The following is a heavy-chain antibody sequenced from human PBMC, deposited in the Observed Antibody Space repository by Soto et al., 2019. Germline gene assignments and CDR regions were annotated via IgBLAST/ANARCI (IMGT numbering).Heavy chain of an antibody. J-gene: IGHJ6*02. V-gene: IGHV4-38-2*01. D-gene: IGHD2-2*01. CDR2: IYHSGNT. CDR3: GRVYCTTTSCFLNGVDI. Sequence: SETLSLTCAVSGYSISTGYSWVWIRQPPGXGLEWLGNIYHSGNTYYNPSLKSRITISIDTAKNHLSLNLASVTATDTAMYFCGRVYCTTTSCFLNGVDIWGQGTTVTVSS. CDR1: GYSISTGYS.